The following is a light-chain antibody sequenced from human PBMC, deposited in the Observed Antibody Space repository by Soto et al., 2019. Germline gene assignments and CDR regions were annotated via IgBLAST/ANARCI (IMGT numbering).Light chain of an antibody. Sequence: DIQMTQSPSSLSASVGDRVTITCRASQGISSHLAWYHQIPGKAPKALIYAASNLQSGVPSKFSGSGSGTDFSLTISSLQPEDFGTYYCQHYKTYPITFGQGTRLAIK. J-gene: IGKJ5*01. CDR1: QGISSH. V-gene: IGKV1-16*02. CDR3: QHYKTYPIT. CDR2: AAS.